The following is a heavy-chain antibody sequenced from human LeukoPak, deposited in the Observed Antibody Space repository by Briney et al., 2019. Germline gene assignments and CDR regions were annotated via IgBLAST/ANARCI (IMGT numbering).Heavy chain of an antibody. J-gene: IGHJ4*02. D-gene: IGHD2-2*01. V-gene: IGHV3-23*01. CDR3: AKAGYCSSTSCYWRGTYYFDY. CDR2: ISGSGGST. Sequence: GGSLRLSCAASGFTFSSYAMSWVRQAPGKGLEWVSAISGSGGSTYYADSVKGRFTISRDNSKNTLYLQVNSLRAEDTAVYYCAKAGYCSSTSCYWRGTYYFDYWGQGTLVTVSP. CDR1: GFTFSSYA.